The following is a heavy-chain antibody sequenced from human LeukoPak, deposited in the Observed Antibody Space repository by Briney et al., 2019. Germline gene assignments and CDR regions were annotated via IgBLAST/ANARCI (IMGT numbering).Heavy chain of an antibody. V-gene: IGHV3-49*04. D-gene: IGHD3-22*01. CDR2: IRSKAYGGTT. J-gene: IGHJ3*02. CDR1: GFTFCDYV. CDR3: SRRYNYDSSGYYYVRDAFDI. Sequence: GRSLRLSRTASGFTFCDYVMSWVRQAPAKGLEWVGFIRSKAYGGTTKNAASVKGRFTISIDDSRSIAYLQMNSLKTEDTAVYYCSRRYNYDSSGYYYVRDAFDIWGQGTMVTVSS.